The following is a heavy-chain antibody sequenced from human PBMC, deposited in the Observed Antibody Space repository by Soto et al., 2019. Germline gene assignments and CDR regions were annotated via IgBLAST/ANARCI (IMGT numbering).Heavy chain of an antibody. CDR2: IIPIFGTA. D-gene: IGHD1-26*01. J-gene: IGHJ6*02. Sequence: SSLKVSCKASGGTFSSYAISWVRQAPGQGLEWMGGIIPIFGTANYAQKFQGRVTITADESTSTAYMELSSLRSEDTAVYYCARAPIYGDSGSYNYYYGMDVWGQGTTVTVSS. CDR3: ARAPIYGDSGSYNYYYGMDV. CDR1: GGTFSSYA. V-gene: IGHV1-69*13.